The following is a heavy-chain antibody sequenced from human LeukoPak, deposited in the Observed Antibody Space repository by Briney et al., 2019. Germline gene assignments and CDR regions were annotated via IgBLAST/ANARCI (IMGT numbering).Heavy chain of an antibody. CDR3: AKDSAYYYDSSGYSDY. Sequence: GRSLRLSCAASGFTFDDYAMHWVRQAPGKGLGWVSGISWNSGSIGYADSVKGRFTISRDNAKNSLYLQMNSLRAEDTALYYCAKDSAYYYDSSGYSDYWGQGTLVTVSS. D-gene: IGHD3-22*01. J-gene: IGHJ4*02. CDR1: GFTFDDYA. V-gene: IGHV3-9*01. CDR2: ISWNSGSI.